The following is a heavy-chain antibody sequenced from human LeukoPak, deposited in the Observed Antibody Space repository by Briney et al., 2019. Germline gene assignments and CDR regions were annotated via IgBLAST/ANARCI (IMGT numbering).Heavy chain of an antibody. V-gene: IGHV3-21*01. D-gene: IGHD6-19*01. CDR3: ARGKIAVAGRGAFDI. Sequence: GGSLRLSCAASGFTFSSYSMNWVRQAPRKGLEWVSSISSSSSYIYYANSVKGRFTIARDNAKNSLYLQMNSLRAEDTAVYYCARGKIAVAGRGAFDIWGQGTMVTVSS. CDR1: GFTFSSYS. J-gene: IGHJ3*02. CDR2: ISSSSSYI.